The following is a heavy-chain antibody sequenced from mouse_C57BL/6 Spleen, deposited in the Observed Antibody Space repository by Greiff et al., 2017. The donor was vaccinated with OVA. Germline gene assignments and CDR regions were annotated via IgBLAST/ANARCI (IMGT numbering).Heavy chain of an antibody. Sequence: EVQLQQSGPELVKPGASVKISCKASGYTFTDYYMNWVKQSHGKSLEWIGDINPNNGGTSYNQKFKGKAILTVDKSSSTAYMELRSLTSEDSAVYYCARGDHYYGSSPFAYWGQGTLVTVSA. CDR1: GYTFTDYY. J-gene: IGHJ3*01. D-gene: IGHD1-1*01. CDR3: ARGDHYYGSSPFAY. CDR2: INPNNGGT. V-gene: IGHV1-26*01.